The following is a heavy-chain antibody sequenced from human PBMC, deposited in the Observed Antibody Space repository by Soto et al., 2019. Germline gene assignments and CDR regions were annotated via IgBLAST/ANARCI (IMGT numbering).Heavy chain of an antibody. V-gene: IGHV1-3*01. CDR2: INGGNGNT. Sequence: ASVKGSCNASGNTGPNYTIHWVRQAPGQRLEWMGWINGGNGNTYYSEQFQGRVTFTRDTSAGTVYMQLRSLTSEDTAVYYCARDDSGFSGSHYIDYFNYWGQGALVTVTS. D-gene: IGHD1-26*01. CDR1: GNTGPNYT. J-gene: IGHJ4*02. CDR3: ARDDSGFSGSHYIDYFNY.